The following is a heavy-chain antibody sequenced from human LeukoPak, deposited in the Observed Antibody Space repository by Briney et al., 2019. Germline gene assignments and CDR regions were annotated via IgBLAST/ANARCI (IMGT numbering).Heavy chain of an antibody. CDR1: GYTFTSYY. CDR2: INPSGGIT. V-gene: IGHV1-46*01. CDR3: ARSEYYYDSSGYYYSWFDP. Sequence: ASVKVSCKASGYTFTSYYMHWVRQAPGQGLEWMGIINPSGGITTYAQKIQGRVTVTMDTSTSTVYMELRSLRSDDTAVYYCARSEYYYDSSGYYYSWFDPWGQGTLVTVSS. J-gene: IGHJ5*02. D-gene: IGHD3-22*01.